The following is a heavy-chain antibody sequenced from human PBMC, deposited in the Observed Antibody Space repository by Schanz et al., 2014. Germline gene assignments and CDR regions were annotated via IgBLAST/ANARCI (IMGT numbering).Heavy chain of an antibody. V-gene: IGHV1-69*04. CDR3: ARGYGDSPTDF. D-gene: IGHD4-17*01. CDR1: GYTFTSYD. CDR2: IIPVLNIA. J-gene: IGHJ4*02. Sequence: QVQLVQSGAEVKKPGASVKVSCTASGYTFTSYDINWVRQAPGQGLEWMGKIIPVLNIATYAQRFQGRVTITADKSTFTAYMELSGLRSEDTAVYYCARGYGDSPTDFWGQGTLVTVSS.